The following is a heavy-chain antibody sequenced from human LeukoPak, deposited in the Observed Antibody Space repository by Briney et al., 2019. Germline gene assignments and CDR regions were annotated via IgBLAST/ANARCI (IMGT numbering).Heavy chain of an antibody. V-gene: IGHV1-2*02. J-gene: IGHJ4*02. CDR2: INPDNGGT. Sequence: GAPVKVSCTASEYTFPDYYIHWVRQAPGQGLEWMGWINPDNGGTNYAQKFLGRVTMTRDTSINTAYMGLNSLRSDDTAVYYCARVVNSTTWQPFDYWGQGTLVTVSS. CDR1: EYTFPDYY. CDR3: ARVVNSTTWQPFDY. D-gene: IGHD6-13*01.